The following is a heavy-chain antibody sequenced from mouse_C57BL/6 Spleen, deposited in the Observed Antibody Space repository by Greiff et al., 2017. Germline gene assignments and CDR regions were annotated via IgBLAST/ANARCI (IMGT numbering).Heavy chain of an antibody. CDR1: GYTITSGYD. D-gene: IGHD2-4*01. V-gene: IGHV3-1*01. J-gene: IGHJ3*01. Sequence: EVKLQESGPGMVKPSQSLSLTCTVTGYTITSGYDWHWIRPFPENILEFMAYISYSGSTNYNPSLKSRISITHDTSKNHFFLKLNSVTTEDTDTYYCARDGDYVFAYWGQGTLVTVSA. CDR3: ARDGDYVFAY. CDR2: ISYSGST.